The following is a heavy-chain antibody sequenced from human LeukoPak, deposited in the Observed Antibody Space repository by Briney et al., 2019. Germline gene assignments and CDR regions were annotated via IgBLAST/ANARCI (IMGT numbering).Heavy chain of an antibody. CDR1: GYTFSNSG. CDR2: ISGYNVNT. D-gene: IGHD2-2*01. J-gene: IGHJ6*02. V-gene: IGHV1-18*01. Sequence: ASVKVSCKASGYTFSNSGISWVQQAPGQGLEWLGWISGYNVNTNYAQKFLGRVTMTTDTSASTAYMELRSLRPDDTAVYYCARALRGVVPAATYGMDVWGQGTTVTVSS. CDR3: ARALRGVVPAATYGMDV.